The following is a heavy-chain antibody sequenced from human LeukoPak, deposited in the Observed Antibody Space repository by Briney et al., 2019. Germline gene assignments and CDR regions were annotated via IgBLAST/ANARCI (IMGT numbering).Heavy chain of an antibody. CDR1: GFTFSDHY. J-gene: IGHJ4*02. Sequence: GGSLRLSCAASGFTFSDHYMDWVRQAPGKGLEWVGRIRNKANTYTTEYAASVKGRFTISRDDSKNSLYLQMNSLRAEDTAVYYCAKDRGYSYGYVHWGQGTLVTVSS. CDR3: AKDRGYSYGYVH. D-gene: IGHD5-18*01. V-gene: IGHV3-72*01. CDR2: IRNKANTYTT.